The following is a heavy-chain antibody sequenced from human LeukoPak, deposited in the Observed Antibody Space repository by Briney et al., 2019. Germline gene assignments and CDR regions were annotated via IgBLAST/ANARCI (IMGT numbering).Heavy chain of an antibody. V-gene: IGHV1-8*01. J-gene: IGHJ6*02. Sequence: ASVKVSCKASGYTFTSYDINWVRQATGQGLEWMGWMNPNSGNTGYAQKFQGRVTMTRNTSISTAYMELSSLRSEDTAVYYCASRLMVRGVGYVWGQGTTVTVSS. CDR1: GYTFTSYD. CDR3: ASRLMVRGVGYV. D-gene: IGHD3-10*01. CDR2: MNPNSGNT.